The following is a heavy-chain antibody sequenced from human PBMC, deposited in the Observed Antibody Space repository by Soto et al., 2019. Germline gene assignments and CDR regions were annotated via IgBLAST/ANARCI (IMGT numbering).Heavy chain of an antibody. J-gene: IGHJ6*02. CDR1: GFTFSSNA. D-gene: IGHD6-13*01. Sequence: EVQLLESGGGLVQPGGSLRLSCAASGFTFSSNAMSWVGRAQGKGREWVSAISGSGGSTYYADSVKGRFTISRDNSKNTLYLQMNSLRAEDTAVYYCATTAGTYYYYGMDVWGQGTTVTVSS. V-gene: IGHV3-23*01. CDR2: ISGSGGST. CDR3: ATTAGTYYYYGMDV.